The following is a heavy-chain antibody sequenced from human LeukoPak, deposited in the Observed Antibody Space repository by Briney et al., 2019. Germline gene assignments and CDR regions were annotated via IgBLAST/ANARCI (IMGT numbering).Heavy chain of an antibody. CDR2: ISGSGSST. D-gene: IGHD3-9*01. Sequence: GGSLRLSCAASGFTFSNYAMSWVRQAPGKGLEWVSAISGSGSSTYYADSVKGRFTISRDNSKNTLYLQMNSLRAEDAAVYYCAKIDIACDPHLDYWGQGTLVTVSS. V-gene: IGHV3-23*01. CDR1: GFTFSNYA. J-gene: IGHJ4*02. CDR3: AKIDIACDPHLDY.